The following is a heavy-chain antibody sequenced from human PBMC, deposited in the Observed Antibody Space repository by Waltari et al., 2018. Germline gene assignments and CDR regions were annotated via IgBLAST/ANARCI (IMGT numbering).Heavy chain of an antibody. CDR1: GYTFTSYG. J-gene: IGHJ6*02. V-gene: IGHV1-18*01. D-gene: IGHD3-10*01. CDR3: ALWFGDRVYGMDV. Sequence: QVQLVQSGAAVKKPGASVKVSCKASGYTFTSYGISWVRQAPGQGLEWMGWISDYKGKRKYAKKLQGRVTSTKDTSTRTAYMELRRLRSEDTAVYYWALWFGDRVYGMDVWGQGTTVTVSS. CDR2: ISDYKGKR.